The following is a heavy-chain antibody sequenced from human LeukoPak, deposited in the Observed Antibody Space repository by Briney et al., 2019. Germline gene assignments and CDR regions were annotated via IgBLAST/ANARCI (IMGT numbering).Heavy chain of an antibody. Sequence: PGGSLRLSCVASGFTFSSYSMNWVRQAPGEGLEWVSSISSSSSYIYYADSVKGRFTTSRDNAKNSLYLQMNSLRTEDTAVYYCAREERGYSGYDPVDYWGQGTLVTVSS. CDR2: ISSSSSYI. J-gene: IGHJ4*02. CDR3: AREERGYSGYDPVDY. D-gene: IGHD5-12*01. CDR1: GFTFSSYS. V-gene: IGHV3-21*01.